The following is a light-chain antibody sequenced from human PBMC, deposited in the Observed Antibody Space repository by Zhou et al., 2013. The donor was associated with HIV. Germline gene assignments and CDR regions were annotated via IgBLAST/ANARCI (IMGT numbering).Light chain of an antibody. J-gene: IGKJ2*01. CDR2: KAS. Sequence: AIRITQSPSSLSASTGDRVTLTCRASQVISTYLAWYQQKPGKAPNLLIYKASNLESGVPSRFSGSGSGTEFTLTISGLQPDDFATYYCQQYNTYPYTFGQGTKL. V-gene: IGKV1-8*01. CDR1: QVISTY. CDR3: QQYNTYPYT.